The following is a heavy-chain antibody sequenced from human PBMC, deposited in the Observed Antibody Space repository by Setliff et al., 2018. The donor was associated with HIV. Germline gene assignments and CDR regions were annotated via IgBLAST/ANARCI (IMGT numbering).Heavy chain of an antibody. D-gene: IGHD2-21*02. CDR1: GGSVNDFY. CDR2: IHSSGST. Sequence: SETLSLTCTVSGGSVNDFYCNWIRQPPGKGPEWIGYIHSSGSTIYNPSLKSRVTISLDTSKEQFSLELSSATAADTAVYYCATLDHSGGNFLAYWGQGSLVTVPQ. CDR3: ATLDHSGGNFLAY. J-gene: IGHJ4*02. V-gene: IGHV4-4*09.